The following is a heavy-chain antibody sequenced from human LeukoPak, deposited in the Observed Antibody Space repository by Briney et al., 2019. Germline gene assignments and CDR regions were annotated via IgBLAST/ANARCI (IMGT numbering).Heavy chain of an antibody. J-gene: IGHJ4*02. V-gene: IGHV4-61*02. D-gene: IGHD1-26*01. Sequence: SETLSLTCTASGGSISSGSYYWSWIRQPAGKGLEWIGRLYTSGSTNYNPSLKSRVTISVDTSKNQFSLKLSSVTAADTAVYYCARSGVGQYSGSYGGHYWGQGTLVTVSS. CDR1: GGSISSGSYY. CDR3: ARSGVGQYSGSYGGHY. CDR2: LYTSGST.